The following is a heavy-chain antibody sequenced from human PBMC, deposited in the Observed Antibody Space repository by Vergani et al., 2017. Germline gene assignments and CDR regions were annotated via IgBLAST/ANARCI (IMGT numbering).Heavy chain of an antibody. D-gene: IGHD2-2*01. V-gene: IGHV3-48*01. CDR3: ARVVVVPAAKYMDV. Sequence: EVQLVESGGGLVQPGGSLRLSCAASGFTFSSYSMNWVRQAPGKGLEWVSYISSSSSTIYYADSVKGRFTISRDNAKNSLYLQMNSLRAEDTAVYYCARVVVVPAAKYMDVWGKGTTVTVS. J-gene: IGHJ6*03. CDR2: ISSSSSTI. CDR1: GFTFSSYS.